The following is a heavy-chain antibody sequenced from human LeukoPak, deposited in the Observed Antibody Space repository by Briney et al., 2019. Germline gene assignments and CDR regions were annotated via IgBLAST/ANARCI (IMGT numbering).Heavy chain of an antibody. J-gene: IGHJ5*02. CDR3: AREENIAVVPAAIRGRKNWFDP. CDR1: VGTFSSYT. D-gene: IGHD2-2*02. V-gene: IGHV1-69*01. CDR2: IIPIFGTA. Sequence: SVKVSCKASVGTFSSYTISWVRQAPGQGLEWMGGIIPIFGTANYAQKFQGTVTITADESTGTAYMELSSLRSEDTAVYYCAREENIAVVPAAIRGRKNWFDPWGQGTLVTVSS.